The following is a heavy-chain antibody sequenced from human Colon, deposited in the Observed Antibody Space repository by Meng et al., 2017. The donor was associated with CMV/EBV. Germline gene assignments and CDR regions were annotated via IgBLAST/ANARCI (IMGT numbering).Heavy chain of an antibody. Sequence: ASGYTANGYDIHWVRQAPGQGLEWMGWINPNSGDTNYAQNFQGRVTMTGDTSSGTVYMELRGLRSGDTAVYYCAREGTYTSSSGLGLWGPGALVTVSS. J-gene: IGHJ4*02. CDR1: GYTANGYD. CDR3: AREGTYTSSSGLGL. V-gene: IGHV1-2*02. D-gene: IGHD6-6*01. CDR2: INPNSGDT.